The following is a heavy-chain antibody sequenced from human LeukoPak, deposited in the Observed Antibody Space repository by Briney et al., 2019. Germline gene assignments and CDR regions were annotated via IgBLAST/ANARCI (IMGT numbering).Heavy chain of an antibody. J-gene: IGHJ4*02. V-gene: IGHV1-2*02. CDR1: GYTFTGYY. D-gene: IGHD4-17*01. CDR3: AKDNGDTSHY. Sequence: GASVKVSCKTSGYTFTGYYIHWVRQAPGQGPEWMGWINPNSGGPNYAQKFQGRVTMTRDTSISTAYMELSRLSYDDTAVYYCAKDNGDTSHYWGQGTLITVSS. CDR2: INPNSGGP.